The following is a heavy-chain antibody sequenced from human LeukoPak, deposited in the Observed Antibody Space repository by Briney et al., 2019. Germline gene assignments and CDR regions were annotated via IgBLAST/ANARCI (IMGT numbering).Heavy chain of an antibody. D-gene: IGHD6-13*01. J-gene: IGHJ5*02. Sequence: SVKVSCKASGGTFSSYTISWMRQAPGQGLEWMGGIIPIFGTANYAQKFQGRVTITTDESTSTAYMELSSLRSEDTAVYYCARWDLNSSSWHNWFDPWGQGTLVTVSS. CDR3: ARWDLNSSSWHNWFDP. V-gene: IGHV1-69*05. CDR1: GGTFSSYT. CDR2: IIPIFGTA.